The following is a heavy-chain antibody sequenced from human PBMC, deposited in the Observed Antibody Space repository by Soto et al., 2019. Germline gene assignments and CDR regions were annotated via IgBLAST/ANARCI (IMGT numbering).Heavy chain of an antibody. V-gene: IGHV5-51*01. D-gene: IGHD6-13*01. CDR2: IYPGDSDT. Sequence: SLKISCKGSGYSFTSYWIGWVRQMPGKGLEWMGIIYPGDSDTRYSPSFQGQVTISADKSISTAYLQWSSLKASDTAMYYCARRGAGQQYYYYYGMDVWGQGTTVTVSS. CDR1: GYSFTSYW. J-gene: IGHJ6*02. CDR3: ARRGAGQQYYYYYGMDV.